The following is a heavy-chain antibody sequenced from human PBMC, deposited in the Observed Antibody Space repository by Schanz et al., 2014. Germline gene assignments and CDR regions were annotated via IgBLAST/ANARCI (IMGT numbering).Heavy chain of an antibody. Sequence: QVQLVQSGDEVKKPGASVKVSCKTSGYTFSDYGISWVRQAPGQGLEWLGWISGSNGNTNYTQKFRGRVTMTIDPYTSTAYMELRSLRSDDTAMYYCATMWGYWTATACQILEVLDVWGQGTMVTVSS. J-gene: IGHJ3*01. CDR2: ISGSNGNT. D-gene: IGHD2-8*02. CDR3: ATMWGYWTATACQILEVLDV. V-gene: IGHV1-18*01. CDR1: GYTFSDYG.